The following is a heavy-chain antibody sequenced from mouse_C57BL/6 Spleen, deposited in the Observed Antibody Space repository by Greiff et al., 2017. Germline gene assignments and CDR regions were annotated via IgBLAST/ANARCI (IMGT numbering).Heavy chain of an antibody. J-gene: IGHJ1*03. CDR3: ARRWLLGYFDV. D-gene: IGHD2-3*01. Sequence: EVQGVESGGGLVQPGESLKLSCESNEYEFPSHDMSWVRKTPEKRLELVAAINSDGGSTYYPDTMERRFIISRDNTQKTLYLQMSSLRSEDSALYYCARRWLLGYFDVWGTGTTVTVSS. V-gene: IGHV5-2*01. CDR2: INSDGGST. CDR1: EYEFPSHD.